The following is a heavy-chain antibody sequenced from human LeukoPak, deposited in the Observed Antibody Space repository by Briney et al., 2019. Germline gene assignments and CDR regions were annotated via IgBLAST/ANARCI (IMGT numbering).Heavy chain of an antibody. CDR1: GFTLSSYS. V-gene: IGHV3-21*04. J-gene: IGHJ4*02. CDR2: ISSSSSYI. D-gene: IGHD6-19*01. CDR3: AKDPDSSGWYGYYFDY. Sequence: GGSLRLSCAASGFTLSSYSMNWVGQAPGKGLEGVSSISSSSSYIYYAASLKARFTLSRDNSKNPLYLQMNSLRAEDTAVYYCAKDPDSSGWYGYYFDYWGQGTLVTVSS.